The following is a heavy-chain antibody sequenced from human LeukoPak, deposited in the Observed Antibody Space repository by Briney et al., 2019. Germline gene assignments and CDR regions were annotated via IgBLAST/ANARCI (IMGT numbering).Heavy chain of an antibody. CDR2: INHSGST. D-gene: IGHD3-10*01. V-gene: IGHV4-34*01. Sequence: PSETLSLTCAVYGGSFSGYYWSWIRQPPGKGLEWIGEINHSGSTNYNPSLKSRVTISVDTSKNQFSLKLSSVTAADTAVYHCAVRGVRGVIMSWGQGTLVTVSS. CDR3: AVRGVRGVIMS. J-gene: IGHJ5*02. CDR1: GGSFSGYY.